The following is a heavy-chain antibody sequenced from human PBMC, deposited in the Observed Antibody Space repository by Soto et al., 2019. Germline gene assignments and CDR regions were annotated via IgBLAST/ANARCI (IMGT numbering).Heavy chain of an antibody. CDR1: GFTFSSYA. J-gene: IGHJ5*02. CDR3: ARDPGYSFGNT. V-gene: IGHV3-64*01. CDR2: ISSNGGST. D-gene: IGHD5-18*01. Sequence: PXGSLRLSCAASGFTFSSYAMHWVRQAPGKGLEYVSAISSNGGSTYYANSVKGRFTISRDNSKNTLYLQMGSLRSEDTAVYDCARDPGYSFGNTWGQRSLVPVSS.